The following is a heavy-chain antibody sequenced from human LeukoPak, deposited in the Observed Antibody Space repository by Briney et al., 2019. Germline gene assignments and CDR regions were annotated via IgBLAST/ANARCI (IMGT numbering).Heavy chain of an antibody. V-gene: IGHV4-31*03. CDR1: GGSISSGGYY. CDR2: IYYSGST. J-gene: IGHJ4*02. Sequence: SETLSPTCTVSGGSISSGGYYWSWIRQHPGKGLEWIGYIYYSGSTYYNPSLKSRVTISVDTSKNQFSLKLSSVTAADTAVYYCARDNSGYGFDYWGQGTLVTVSS. CDR3: ARDNSGYGFDY. D-gene: IGHD3-22*01.